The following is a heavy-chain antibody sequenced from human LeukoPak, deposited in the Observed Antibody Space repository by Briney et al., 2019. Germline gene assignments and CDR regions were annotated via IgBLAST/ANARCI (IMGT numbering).Heavy chain of an antibody. CDR3: ARVFYSYGEGWLDP. V-gene: IGHV3-7*01. CDR1: GFTFSSYW. D-gene: IGHD4-17*01. CDR2: RNQYGSEK. J-gene: IGHJ5*02. Sequence: PGGSLRLSCAASGFTFSSYWMSWVCQAPGKGLEWVSNRNQYGSEKYYVDSVKGRFTISRDNAKNSLYLQMNSLRAEDTAVYYCARVFYSYGEGWLDPWGQGTLVTVSS.